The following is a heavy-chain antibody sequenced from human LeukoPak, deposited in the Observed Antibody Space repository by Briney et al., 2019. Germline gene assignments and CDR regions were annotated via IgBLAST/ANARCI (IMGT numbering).Heavy chain of an antibody. J-gene: IGHJ5*02. V-gene: IGHV1-2*02. CDR3: ARDWTDLSTMLRGVLYNRFDP. CDR2: INPNNGGT. Sequence: ASVKVSCKASGYTFTGHYMHWVRQAPGQGLELMGWINPNNGGTNYAQKFRGRVTLTRDTSISTAYMELSGLRSDDTAVYSCARDWTDLSTMLRGVLYNRFDPWGQGTLVAVSS. CDR1: GYTFTGHY. D-gene: IGHD3-10*01.